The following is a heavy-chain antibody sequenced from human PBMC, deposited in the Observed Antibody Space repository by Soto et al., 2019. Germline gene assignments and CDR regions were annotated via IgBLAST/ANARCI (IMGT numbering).Heavy chain of an antibody. Sequence: SLKVSCDASRGTFSSCAMSWVRQAPGQGLECMGGIIPIFGTANYAQKFQGRVTITADKSTSTAYMELSSLRSEETAVYYCARAQESDIVLMVYAIHYYYYGMDVWGQGTTVTVSS. J-gene: IGHJ6*02. CDR1: RGTFSSCA. CDR2: IIPIFGTA. D-gene: IGHD2-8*01. CDR3: ARAQESDIVLMVYAIHYYYYGMDV. V-gene: IGHV1-69*06.